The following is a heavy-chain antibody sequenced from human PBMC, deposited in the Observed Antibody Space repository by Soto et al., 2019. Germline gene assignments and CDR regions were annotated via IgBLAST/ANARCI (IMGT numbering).Heavy chain of an antibody. CDR1: GYIFSSYG. J-gene: IGHJ4*02. V-gene: IGHV1-18*01. CDR3: AGDHVVGGGYYDY. Sequence: QAQLVQSGAEVKKPGASVKVSCKASGYIFSSYGISWVRQAPGQGLEWMGWVSAYNGNTNYPQKLQGRVTMTTDTPPRTASKGLGGLRSDDTAMYYCAGDHVVGGGYYDYWGQGTPFTLSS. CDR2: VSAYNGNT. D-gene: IGHD2-15*01.